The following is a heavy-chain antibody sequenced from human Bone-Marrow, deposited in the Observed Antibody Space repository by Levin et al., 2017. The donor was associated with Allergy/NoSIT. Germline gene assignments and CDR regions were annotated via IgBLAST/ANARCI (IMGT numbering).Heavy chain of an antibody. CDR2: ISGDASRT. J-gene: IGHJ5*02. CDR3: ARDPRNKGYDP. D-gene: IGHD5-12*01. CDR1: GFTFSGYW. Sequence: GESLKMSCTASGFTFSGYWMHWVRQAPGKGLVWVSRISGDASRTNYADSVEGRFTVSRDNAKNTLYLQMNSLRVEDTALYYCARDPRNKGYDPWGQGTLVTVSS. V-gene: IGHV3-74*01.